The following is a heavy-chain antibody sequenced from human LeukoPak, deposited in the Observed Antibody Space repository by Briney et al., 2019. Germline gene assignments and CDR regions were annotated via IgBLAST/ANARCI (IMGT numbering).Heavy chain of an antibody. D-gene: IGHD3-9*01. Sequence: GGSLRLSCAASGFTVSSNYMSWVRQAPGKGLEWVSVIYSGGSTYYADSVKGRFTISRDNSKNTLYLQMNSLRAEDTAVYYCARTQSGGAYDILTGYLQSTEYYFDYWGQGTLVTVSS. CDR3: ARTQSGGAYDILTGYLQSTEYYFDY. CDR2: IYSGGST. V-gene: IGHV3-66*01. CDR1: GFTVSSNY. J-gene: IGHJ4*02.